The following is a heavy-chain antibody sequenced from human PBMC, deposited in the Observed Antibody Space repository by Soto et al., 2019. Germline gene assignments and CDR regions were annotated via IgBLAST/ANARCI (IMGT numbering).Heavy chain of an antibody. CDR1: GASFSPYY. Sequence: SETLSLTCAVYGASFSPYYWTWIRQPPEKGLEWIGHIDHIGSTNYNPSLKSRVSISIDMSKNQFSLKLSSVTAADTAVYYCARGLKTLDIVATIADHWGQGTLVTVSS. CDR2: IDHIGST. CDR3: ARGLKTLDIVATIADH. J-gene: IGHJ4*02. D-gene: IGHD5-12*01. V-gene: IGHV4-34*01.